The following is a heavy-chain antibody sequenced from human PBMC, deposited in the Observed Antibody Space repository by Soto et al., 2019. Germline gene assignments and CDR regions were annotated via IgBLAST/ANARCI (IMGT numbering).Heavy chain of an antibody. CDR3: ARAVDTALTFDY. D-gene: IGHD5-18*01. J-gene: IGHJ4*02. Sequence: PSETLSLTCAVSGGSISSGGYSWSWIRQPPGKGLEWIGYIYHSGSTYYNPSLKSRVTISVDRSKNQFSLKLSSVTAADTAVYYCARAVDTALTFDYWGQGTLVTVSS. CDR1: GGSISSGGYS. V-gene: IGHV4-30-2*01. CDR2: IYHSGST.